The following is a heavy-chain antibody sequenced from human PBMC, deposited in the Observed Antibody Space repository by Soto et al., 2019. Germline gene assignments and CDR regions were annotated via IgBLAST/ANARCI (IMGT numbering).Heavy chain of an antibody. CDR1: GYNYDTYW. D-gene: IGHD3-22*01. J-gene: IGHJ4*02. CDR2: IFPRDSDT. CDR3: ATSYYASSGYYYDMDY. Sequence: GESLKISCKGSGYNYDTYWIAWVRQMPGEGLEWMGIIFPRDSDTRYRPSFQGQVTISADRSTTTAYLQWYSLKASDTAMYYCATSYYASSGYYYDMDYSGQGTLVTVYS. V-gene: IGHV5-51*01.